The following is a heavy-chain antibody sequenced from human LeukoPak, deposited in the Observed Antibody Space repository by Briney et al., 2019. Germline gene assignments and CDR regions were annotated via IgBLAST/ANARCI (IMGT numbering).Heavy chain of an antibody. CDR2: INPNSGGT. J-gene: IGHJ4*02. Sequence: GASVKVSCKASGYTFTGYYMHWVRQAPGQGLEWMGWINPNSGGTNYAQKFQGRVTMTRDTSISTAYMELSRLRSDDTAVYYCARSNYVWGSYAHDYWGQGTLVTVSS. D-gene: IGHD3-16*01. CDR3: ARSNYVWGSYAHDY. V-gene: IGHV1-2*02. CDR1: GYTFTGYY.